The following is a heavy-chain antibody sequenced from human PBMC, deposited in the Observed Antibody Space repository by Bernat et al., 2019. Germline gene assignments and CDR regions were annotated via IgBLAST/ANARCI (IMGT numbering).Heavy chain of an antibody. CDR1: GFTFNSYG. J-gene: IGHJ5*02. CDR3: ARESSDVDTAMAPLLDSMGFDP. CDR2: IWYDGSNK. Sequence: QVQLVESGGGVVQPGRSLRLSCAASGFTFNSYGMHWVRQAPGKGLEWVAVIWYDGSNKYYADSVKGRFTISRDNSKNTLYLQMNSLRAEDTAVYYCARESSDVDTAMAPLLDSMGFDPWGQGTLVTVSS. D-gene: IGHD5-18*01. V-gene: IGHV3-33*01.